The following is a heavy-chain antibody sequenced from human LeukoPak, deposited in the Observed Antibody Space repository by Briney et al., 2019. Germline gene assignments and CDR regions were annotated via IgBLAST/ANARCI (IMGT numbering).Heavy chain of an antibody. CDR3: ARGNDYALDY. J-gene: IGHJ4*02. V-gene: IGHV3-33*01. Sequence: PGRSLRLSRAASGFTFSSYGMHWVRQAPGKGLEWVAVIWYDGSNKYYADSVKGRFTISRDNSKNTLYLQMNSLRAEDTAVYYCARGNDYALDYWGQGTLVTVSS. CDR1: GFTFSSYG. CDR2: IWYDGSNK. D-gene: IGHD4-17*01.